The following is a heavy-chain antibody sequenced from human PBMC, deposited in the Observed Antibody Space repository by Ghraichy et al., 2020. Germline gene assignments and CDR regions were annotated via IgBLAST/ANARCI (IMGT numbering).Heavy chain of an antibody. CDR3: ATNLYDFWSGYYLPGGGYGMDV. D-gene: IGHD3-3*01. CDR2: IYYSGST. V-gene: IGHV4-31*03. CDR1: GGSISSGGYY. J-gene: IGHJ6*02. Sequence: SETLSLTCTVSGGSISSGGYYWSWIRQHPGKGLEWIGYIYYSGSTYYNPSLKSRVTISVDTSKNQFSLKLSSVTAADTAVYYCATNLYDFWSGYYLPGGGYGMDVWGQGTTVTVSS.